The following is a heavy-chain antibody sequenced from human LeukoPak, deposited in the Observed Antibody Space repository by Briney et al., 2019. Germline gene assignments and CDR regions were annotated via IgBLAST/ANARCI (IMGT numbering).Heavy chain of an antibody. Sequence: PGRSLRLSCAASGFTFSSYAMHWVRQAPGKGLEWVANIKEDGSEENHLDSVKGRFSISRDNAKNSLYLHMNSLRAEDTAVYYCAKDHKSGCYDYWGPGILVTVSS. D-gene: IGHD6-19*01. CDR2: IKEDGSEE. J-gene: IGHJ4*02. V-gene: IGHV3-7*01. CDR1: GFTFSSYA. CDR3: AKDHKSGCYDY.